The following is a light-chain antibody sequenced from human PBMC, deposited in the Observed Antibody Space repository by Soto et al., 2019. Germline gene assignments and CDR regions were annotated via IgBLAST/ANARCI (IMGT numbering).Light chain of an antibody. CDR1: SSDVGGYNY. J-gene: IGLJ3*02. CDR3: SSYTSSSTPLV. Sequence: QSALTQHASVSGSPGQSIPISCTGTSSDVGGYNYVSWYQQHPGKAPKLMIYEVSNRPSGVSNRFSGSKSGNTASLTISGLQAEDEADYYCSSYTSSSTPLVFGGGTQLTVL. CDR2: EVS. V-gene: IGLV2-14*01.